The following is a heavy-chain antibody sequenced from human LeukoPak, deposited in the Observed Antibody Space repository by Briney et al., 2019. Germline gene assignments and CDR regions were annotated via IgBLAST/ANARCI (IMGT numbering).Heavy chain of an antibody. CDR3: TKEHSSGWPTIDC. Sequence: GGSLRLSCSASGFTFAEYSMHWVRQAPGKGLEWVSVINRNGGAIQYADSVKGRFIISRDNSKNSLYLQMNSLRTEDTALYYCTKEHSSGWPTIDCWCQGTLVTVSS. CDR1: GFTFAEYS. CDR2: INRNGGAI. D-gene: IGHD6-19*01. V-gene: IGHV3-43*01. J-gene: IGHJ4*02.